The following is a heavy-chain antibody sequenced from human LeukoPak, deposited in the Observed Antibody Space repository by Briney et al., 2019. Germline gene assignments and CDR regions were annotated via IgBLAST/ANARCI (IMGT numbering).Heavy chain of an antibody. CDR1: GFSVSGIH. V-gene: IGHV3-66*01. J-gene: IGHJ5*02. CDR2: LYSGGAT. CDR3: ARGNGNVGGRLDP. D-gene: IGHD4-23*01. Sequence: GGSLRLSCAASGFSVSGIHMNWVRQAPGKDLEWVSGLYSGGATYYADSMGGRFTISRDHSKNTVYLQMTSLRPDDTAIYYCARGNGNVGGRLDPWGQGTRVTVSS.